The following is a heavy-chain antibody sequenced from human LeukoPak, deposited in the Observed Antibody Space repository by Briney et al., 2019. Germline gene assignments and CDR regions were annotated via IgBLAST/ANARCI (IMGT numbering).Heavy chain of an antibody. CDR2: IWYDGSNK. J-gene: IGHJ4*02. V-gene: IGHV3-33*01. Sequence: PGGSLRLSRAASGFTFSSYGMHWVRQAPGKGLEWVAVIWYDGSNKYYADSVKGRFTISRDNSKNTLYLQMNSLRAEDTAVYYCARVGRWGAAMEFFDYWGQGTLVTVSS. CDR3: ARVGRWGAAMEFFDY. D-gene: IGHD5-18*01. CDR1: GFTFSSYG.